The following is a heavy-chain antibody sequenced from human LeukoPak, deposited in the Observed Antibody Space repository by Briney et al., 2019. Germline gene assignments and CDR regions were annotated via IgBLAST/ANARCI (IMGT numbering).Heavy chain of an antibody. Sequence: ASVKVSCKASGYTFTSYDINWVRQATGQGLEWMGWMNPNSGITGYAQKFQGRVTMTRNTSTSTAYMELSSLRSEDTAVYYCARAPMKKGIAARDWFDPWGQGTLVTVSS. J-gene: IGHJ5*02. D-gene: IGHD6-6*01. CDR2: MNPNSGIT. CDR1: GYTFTSYD. V-gene: IGHV1-8*01. CDR3: ARAPMKKGIAARDWFDP.